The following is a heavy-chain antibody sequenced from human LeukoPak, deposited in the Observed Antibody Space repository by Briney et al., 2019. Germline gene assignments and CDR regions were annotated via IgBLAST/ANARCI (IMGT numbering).Heavy chain of an antibody. V-gene: IGHV3-30*02. CDR2: IRYDGSNK. J-gene: IGHJ4*02. CDR3: AKDPRYYYDSSGLFDY. D-gene: IGHD3-22*01. Sequence: GGSLRLSCAASGFTFSSYGMHWVRQAPGKGLEWVAFIRYDGSNKYYADSVKGRFTISRDNSKNTLYLQMNSLRAEDTAVYYCAKDPRYYYDSSGLFDYWGQGTLVTVSS. CDR1: GFTFSSYG.